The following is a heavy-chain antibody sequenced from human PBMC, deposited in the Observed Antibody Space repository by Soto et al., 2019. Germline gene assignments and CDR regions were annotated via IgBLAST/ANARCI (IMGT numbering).Heavy chain of an antibody. J-gene: IGHJ5*02. Sequence: SVKVSCKASGGTFSSYAISWVRQAPGQGLEWMGGIIPIFGTANYAQKFQGRVTITADESTSTAYMELSSLRSEDTAVYYCARVVVVAAAHFGGEPNSWFDPWGQGTLVTVSS. V-gene: IGHV1-69*13. D-gene: IGHD2-15*01. CDR2: IIPIFGTA. CDR1: GGTFSSYA. CDR3: ARVVVVAAAHFGGEPNSWFDP.